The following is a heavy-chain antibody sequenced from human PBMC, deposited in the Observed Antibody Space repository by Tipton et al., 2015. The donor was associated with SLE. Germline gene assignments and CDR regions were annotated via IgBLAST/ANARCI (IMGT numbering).Heavy chain of an antibody. CDR2: IYYTGTT. CDR1: GVSISSGSYY. J-gene: IGHJ4*02. D-gene: IGHD2-8*02. V-gene: IGHV4-39*06. Sequence: TLSLTCTVSGVSISSGSYYWSWIRQPAGKGLEWVGSIYYTGTTYYTPSLKSRVTISVDTSKNQFALRLRSVTAADTAVYYCARPDYCAGGTCYLDWGQGILVTVSS. CDR3: ARPDYCAGGTCYLD.